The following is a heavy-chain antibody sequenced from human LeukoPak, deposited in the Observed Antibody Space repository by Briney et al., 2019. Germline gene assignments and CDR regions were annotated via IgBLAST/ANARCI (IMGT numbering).Heavy chain of an antibody. V-gene: IGHV4-34*01. CDR1: GGSISSYY. CDR2: INQSGST. Sequence: SETLSLTCTVSGGSISSYYWSWIRQPPGKGLEWIGEINQSGSTNYNPSLRSRLTISLDTSKNHFSLKLSSATAADTAVYYCARHYASGSYYKYWGQGTLVTVSS. CDR3: ARHYASGSYYKY. J-gene: IGHJ4*02. D-gene: IGHD3-10*01.